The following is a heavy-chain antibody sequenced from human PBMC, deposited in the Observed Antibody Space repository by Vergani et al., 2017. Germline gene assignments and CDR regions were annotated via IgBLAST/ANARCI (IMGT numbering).Heavy chain of an antibody. CDR1: GFSFRGHG. V-gene: IGHV3-30*03. CDR3: AREYSSTSGRAFDF. CDR2: ISYDGDRR. Sequence: QVHLVESGGGVVQPGRSLTLSCVASGFSFRGHGMHWVRQAPGKGLGWVAMISYDGDRRDYGDFAKGRFTISRDSAKNSLYLQMDSLRAEDTAVYYCAREYSSTSGRAFDFWVQGTKVTVSS. D-gene: IGHD2-2*01. J-gene: IGHJ3*01.